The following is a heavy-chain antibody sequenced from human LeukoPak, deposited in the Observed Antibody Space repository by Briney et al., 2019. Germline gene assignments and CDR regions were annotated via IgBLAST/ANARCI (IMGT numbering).Heavy chain of an antibody. V-gene: IGHV4-30-4*08. CDR3: ARASLVGATPDAFDI. CDR1: GGSISSGDYY. Sequence: PSQTLSLTCTVSGGSISSGDYYWSWIRQPPGKGLEWIGYIYYSGSTYYNPSLKSRVTISVDTSKNQFSLKLSSVTAADTAVYYCARASLVGATPDAFDIWGQGTMVTVSS. CDR2: IYYSGST. D-gene: IGHD1-26*01. J-gene: IGHJ3*02.